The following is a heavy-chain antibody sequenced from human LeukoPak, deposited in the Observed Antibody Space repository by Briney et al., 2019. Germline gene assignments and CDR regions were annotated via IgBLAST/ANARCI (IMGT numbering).Heavy chain of an antibody. CDR2: INHSGST. Sequence: SETLSLTCAVYGGSFSGYYWSWIRQPPGKGLEWIGEINHSGSTNYNPSLKSRVTISVDTSKNQFSLKLSSVTAADTAVYYCARGVHSVPPPHYYYYYYMDVWGKGTTVTVSS. J-gene: IGHJ6*03. CDR1: GGSFSGYY. CDR3: ARGVHSVPPPHYYYYYYMDV. V-gene: IGHV4-34*01. D-gene: IGHD2-15*01.